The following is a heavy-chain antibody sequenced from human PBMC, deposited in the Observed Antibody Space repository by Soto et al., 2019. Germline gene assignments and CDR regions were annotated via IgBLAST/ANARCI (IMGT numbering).Heavy chain of an antibody. J-gene: IGHJ4*02. V-gene: IGHV3-23*01. CDR3: ARASGESYPGSRVFDS. Sequence: EVQLLESGGDLVQPGGSLRLSCAASGFTFSSNAMSWVRQAPGKGLEWVSVITNTGGDTLYADSVKGRFTISRDNFKNTLYLQMNSLRAEDTAMYYCARASGESYPGSRVFDSWGQGTRVTVSS. D-gene: IGHD3-10*01. CDR2: ITNTGGDT. CDR1: GFTFSSNA.